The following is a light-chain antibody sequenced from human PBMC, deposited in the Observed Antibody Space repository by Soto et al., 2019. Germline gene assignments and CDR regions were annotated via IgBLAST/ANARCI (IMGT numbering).Light chain of an antibody. V-gene: IGKV3-15*01. CDR3: QQYDKWRT. Sequence: TLLTQSPVTLSVFPGEGATLSCRASEKINSNLAWYHQKPGQAPRLLIYGVSTRAAGVPARISGSGSGTEFTLTISSLQSEHFAVYYCQQYDKWRTFGQGTKVEIK. CDR2: GVS. CDR1: EKINSN. J-gene: IGKJ1*01.